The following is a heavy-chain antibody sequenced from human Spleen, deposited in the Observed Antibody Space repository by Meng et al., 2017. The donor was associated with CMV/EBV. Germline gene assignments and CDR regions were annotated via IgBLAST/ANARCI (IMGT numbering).Heavy chain of an antibody. CDR1: GFNFDDYG. V-gene: IGHV3-20*04. D-gene: IGHD2-2*01. CDR2: INWNGGNT. Sequence: GGSLRLSCEASGFNFDDYGMYWVRQVPGKGLEWVSSINWNGGNTHYVGSVTGRYTISRDNAKNSLYLQMNSLRAEDTAVYYCARGLGGYCSSSSCVFDPWGQGTLVTVSS. CDR3: ARGLGGYCSSSSCVFDP. J-gene: IGHJ5*02.